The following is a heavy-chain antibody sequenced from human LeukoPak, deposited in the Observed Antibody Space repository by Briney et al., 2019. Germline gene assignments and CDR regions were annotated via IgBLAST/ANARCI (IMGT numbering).Heavy chain of an antibody. Sequence: GGSLRLSCAASGFTCSSYAMSWVRQAPGKGLDWVSAISGSGGSTYYADSVKGRFTISRDNSKNTLYLQMNSLRAEDTAVYYCAKTYDFWDPQGYWGQGTLVTVSS. D-gene: IGHD3-3*01. J-gene: IGHJ4*02. CDR3: AKTYDFWDPQGY. CDR1: GFTCSSYA. CDR2: ISGSGGST. V-gene: IGHV3-23*01.